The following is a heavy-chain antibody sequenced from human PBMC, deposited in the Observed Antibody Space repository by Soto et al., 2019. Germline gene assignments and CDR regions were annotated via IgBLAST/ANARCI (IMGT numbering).Heavy chain of an antibody. CDR3: ARDLRNRGESYVRNMDV. CDR1: GFTFSSYA. J-gene: IGHJ6*02. CDR2: ISYDGSHK. Sequence: QEQLVESGGGVVQPGGSLRLYCTASGFTFSSYAIHWVRQAPGKGLEWVAVISYDGSHKYYADAVKGRFTISRDNSKNTLYLQMTSLRAEDTAVYYCARDLRNRGESYVRNMDVWGQGTTVTVSS. V-gene: IGHV3-30-3*01. D-gene: IGHD7-27*01.